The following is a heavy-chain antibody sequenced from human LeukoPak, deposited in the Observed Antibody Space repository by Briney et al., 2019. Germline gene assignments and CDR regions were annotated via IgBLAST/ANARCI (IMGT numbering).Heavy chain of an antibody. CDR3: ARVGSSWYPSEY. J-gene: IGHJ4*02. V-gene: IGHV3-53*01. Sequence: GGSLRLSCAASGFTVSSNYMSWVRQAPGKGLEWVSVIYSGGSTYYADSVKGRFTISRDSSKNTLYLQMNSLRAEDTAVYYCARVGSSWYPSEYWGQGTLVTVSS. D-gene: IGHD6-13*01. CDR1: GFTVSSNY. CDR2: IYSGGST.